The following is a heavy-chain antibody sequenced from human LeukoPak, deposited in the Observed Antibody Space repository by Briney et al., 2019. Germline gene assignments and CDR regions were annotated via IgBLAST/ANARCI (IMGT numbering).Heavy chain of an antibody. J-gene: IGHJ5*02. Sequence: GGSLRLSCAASGFTFSSYAMSWVRQAPGKGLEWVSAISGSGGSTYYADSVKGRFTISRDNSKNTLYLQMNSLRAEDTAVYYCARDSYSSGWYGGGFDPWGQGTLVTVSS. CDR3: ARDSYSSGWYGGGFDP. CDR2: ISGSGGST. D-gene: IGHD6-19*01. V-gene: IGHV3-23*01. CDR1: GFTFSSYA.